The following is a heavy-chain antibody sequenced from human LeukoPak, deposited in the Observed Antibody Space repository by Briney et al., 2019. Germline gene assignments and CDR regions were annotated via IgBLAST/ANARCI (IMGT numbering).Heavy chain of an antibody. D-gene: IGHD5-12*01. Sequence: PSETLSLTCTVSGGSVSNYYWSWIRQSPGKGLEWIAYIYYSGRTNYNPSLKSRVTISVDTAENQFSLKLSSVTAADTALYFCARQASWLPYFDLWGRGTLVSLSS. CDR3: ARQASWLPYFDL. CDR2: IYYSGRT. J-gene: IGHJ2*01. V-gene: IGHV4-59*08. CDR1: GGSVSNYY.